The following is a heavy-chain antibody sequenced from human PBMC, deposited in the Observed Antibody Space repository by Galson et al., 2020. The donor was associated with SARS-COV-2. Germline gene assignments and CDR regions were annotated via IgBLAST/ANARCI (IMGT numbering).Heavy chain of an antibody. V-gene: IGHV3-53*01. D-gene: IGHD1-26*01. J-gene: IGHJ3*02. Sequence: GESLKISCAASGFSVSTNYMIWVRQAPGKGLEWVSHIYSGGSIYYADSVRGRFTISRDNSENTLFLQMNSLRAEDTAVYYCAKDSGLGADIGSQGTMVTVSA. CDR1: GFSVSTNY. CDR2: IYSGGSI. CDR3: AKDSGLGADI.